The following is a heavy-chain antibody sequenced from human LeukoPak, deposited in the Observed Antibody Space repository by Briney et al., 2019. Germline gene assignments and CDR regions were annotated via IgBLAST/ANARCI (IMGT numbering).Heavy chain of an antibody. CDR2: TSAYNGNT. J-gene: IGHJ4*02. CDR3: AREVWFGELSERTLDY. CDR1: GYTFPRYG. Sequence: GASVTVSCKASGYTFPRYGISWVRQAPGQGLEWMGRTSAYNGNTNYAQKLQGRVTMTTDTSTSTAYMELRSLRSDDTAVYYCAREVWFGELSERTLDYWGQGTLVTVSS. D-gene: IGHD3-10*01. V-gene: IGHV1-18*01.